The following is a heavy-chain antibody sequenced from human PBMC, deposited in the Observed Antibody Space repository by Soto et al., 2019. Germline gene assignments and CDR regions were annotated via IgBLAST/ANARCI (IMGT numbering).Heavy chain of an antibody. CDR2: IIPIFGTA. D-gene: IGHD3-22*01. V-gene: IGHV1-69*01. CDR1: GGTFSSYA. J-gene: IGHJ4*02. CDR3: ARAPPTYDSSGYYLGY. Sequence: QVQLVQSGAEVTKPGSSVKVSCKASGGTFSSYAISWVRQAPGQGLEWMGGIIPIFGTANYAQKFQGRVTITADESTSTAYMELSSLRSEDTAVYYCARAPPTYDSSGYYLGYWGQGTLVTVSS.